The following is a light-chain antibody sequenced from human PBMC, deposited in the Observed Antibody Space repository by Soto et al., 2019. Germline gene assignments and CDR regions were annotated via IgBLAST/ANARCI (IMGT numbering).Light chain of an antibody. J-gene: IGLJ2*01. CDR3: SSYTSNSARV. CDR1: RSDVGGFNY. V-gene: IGLV2-14*03. Sequence: QSVLTQPASVSGSPGQSITISCTGTRSDVGGFNYVSWYQQHPGKAPKLMIYDVSNRPSGVSNRFTGSKSGNTASLTISGLQAEDEADYYCSSYTSNSARVFGGGTKLTVL. CDR2: DVS.